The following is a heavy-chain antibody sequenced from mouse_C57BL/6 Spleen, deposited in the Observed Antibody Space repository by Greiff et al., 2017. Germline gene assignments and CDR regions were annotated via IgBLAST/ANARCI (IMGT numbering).Heavy chain of an antibody. V-gene: IGHV5-12*01. Sequence: EVQRVESGGGLVQPGGSLKLSCAASGFTFSDYYMYWVRQTPEKRLEWVAYISNGGGSTYYPDTVKGRFTISRDNAKNTLYLQMSRLKSEDTAMYYCARRDYDGANAMDYWGQGTSVTVSS. J-gene: IGHJ4*01. CDR2: ISNGGGST. CDR3: ARRDYDGANAMDY. CDR1: GFTFSDYY. D-gene: IGHD2-4*01.